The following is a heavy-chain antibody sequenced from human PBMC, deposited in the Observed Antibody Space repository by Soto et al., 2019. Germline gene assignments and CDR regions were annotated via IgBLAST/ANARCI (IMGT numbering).Heavy chain of an antibody. Sequence: PSETLSLTCTVSGGSISSGGYYWSWIRQHPGKGLEWTGYIYYSGSTYYNPSLKSRVTISVDTSKNQFSLKLSSVTAADTAVYYCARDHVSSSSYYYGMDVWGQGTTVTVSS. J-gene: IGHJ6*02. CDR1: GGSISSGGYY. CDR2: IYYSGST. V-gene: IGHV4-31*03. CDR3: ARDHVSSSSYYYGMDV. D-gene: IGHD6-6*01.